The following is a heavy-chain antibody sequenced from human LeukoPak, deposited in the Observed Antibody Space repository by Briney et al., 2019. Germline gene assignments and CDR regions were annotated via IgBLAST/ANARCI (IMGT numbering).Heavy chain of an antibody. CDR3: ARERASRSGSGAFDI. D-gene: IGHD1-26*01. CDR1: GFTFSSYW. V-gene: IGHV3-7*01. CDR2: IREDGNEK. Sequence: GGSLRLSCAASGFTFSSYWMSWVRQAPGKGLEWVANIREDGNEKYYADSVKGQFTISRDNAKNSLFLQMDSLRAEDTAVYYCARERASRSGSGAFDIWGQGTMVTVSS. J-gene: IGHJ3*02.